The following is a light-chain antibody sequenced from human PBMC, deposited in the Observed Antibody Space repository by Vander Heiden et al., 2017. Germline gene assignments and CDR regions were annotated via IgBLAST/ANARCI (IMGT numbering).Light chain of an antibody. CDR1: QGISNY. CDR3: QKDDSAPFT. Sequence: DSQMTQSPSSLSASVGDRVTITCRTSQGISNYLAWYQQKPGKVPKLLIYAASTLQLGVPSRFSGSESGTDFILTISSLQPEDVATYYCQKDDSAPFTFGHGTKVHIK. CDR2: AAS. J-gene: IGKJ3*01. V-gene: IGKV1-27*01.